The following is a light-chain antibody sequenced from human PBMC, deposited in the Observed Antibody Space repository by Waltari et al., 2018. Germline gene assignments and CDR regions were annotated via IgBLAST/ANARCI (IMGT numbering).Light chain of an antibody. V-gene: IGKV3D-15*01. J-gene: IGKJ1*01. CDR1: QRVSSS. CDR2: GAS. Sequence: EIVMTQSPATLSLSPGERATLSCRASQRVSSSLAWYQQKPGQAPRLLIYGASSRATGIPDRFSGSGSGTEFTLTISSLEPEDVAVYYCQQNSNWPTFGQGTKVEIK. CDR3: QQNSNWPT.